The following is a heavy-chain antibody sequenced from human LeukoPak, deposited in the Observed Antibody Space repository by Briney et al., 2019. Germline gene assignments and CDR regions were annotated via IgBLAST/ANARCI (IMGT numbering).Heavy chain of an antibody. J-gene: IGHJ4*02. D-gene: IGHD3-10*01. CDR1: GFTFSDYY. CDR2: ISGSGGST. V-gene: IGHV3-23*01. Sequence: GGSLRLSCAASGFTFSDYYMFWVRQAPGKGLEWVSAISGSGGSTYYADSVKGRFTISRDNSKNTLYLQMNSLRAEDTAVYYCAKHNPLWFGELLSPVDYWGQGTLVTVSS. CDR3: AKHNPLWFGELLSPVDY.